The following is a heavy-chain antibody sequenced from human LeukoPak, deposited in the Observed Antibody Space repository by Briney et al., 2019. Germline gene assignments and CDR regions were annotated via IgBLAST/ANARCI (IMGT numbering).Heavy chain of an antibody. CDR1: GFTFSSYA. V-gene: IGHV3-23*01. CDR2: ISGSGGST. CDR3: AKGKVNHDGAFDI. J-gene: IGHJ3*02. D-gene: IGHD3-16*01. Sequence: GGSLRLSCAASGFTFSSYAMSWVRQAPGKGLEWVSAISGSGGSTYYADSVKGRFTISRDNSKKMVYLQMNSLRAEDTALYYCAKGKVNHDGAFDIWGLGTMVIVS.